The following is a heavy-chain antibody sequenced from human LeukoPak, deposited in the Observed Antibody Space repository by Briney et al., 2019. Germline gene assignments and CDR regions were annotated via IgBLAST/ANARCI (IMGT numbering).Heavy chain of an antibody. Sequence: GGSLRLSCAASGFTFSDYYMSWIRQAPGKGLEWVSYISSSSSYTNYADSVKGRFTISRDNAKNSLYLQMNSLRAEDTAVYYCARDAGGGYRKGDFDYWGQGTLVIVSS. J-gene: IGHJ4*02. CDR1: GFTFSDYY. V-gene: IGHV3-11*05. D-gene: IGHD2-2*01. CDR3: ARDAGGGYRKGDFDY. CDR2: ISSSSSYT.